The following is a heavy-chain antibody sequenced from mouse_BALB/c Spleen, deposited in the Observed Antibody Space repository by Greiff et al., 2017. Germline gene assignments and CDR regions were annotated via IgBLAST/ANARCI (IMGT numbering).Heavy chain of an antibody. Sequence: DVMLVESGGGLVQPGGSRKLSCAASGFTFSSFGMHWVRQAPEKGLEWVAYISSGSSTIYYADTVKGRFTISRDNPKNTLFLQMTSLRSEDTAMYYCATRAYGSSFDWYFDVWGAGTTVTVSS. CDR2: ISSGSSTI. V-gene: IGHV5-17*02. J-gene: IGHJ1*01. D-gene: IGHD1-1*01. CDR1: GFTFSSFG. CDR3: ATRAYGSSFDWYFDV.